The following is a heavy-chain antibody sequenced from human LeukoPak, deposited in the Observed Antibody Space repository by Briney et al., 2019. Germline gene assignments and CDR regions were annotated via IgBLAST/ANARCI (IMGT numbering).Heavy chain of an antibody. V-gene: IGHV4-59*11. J-gene: IGHJ3*02. CDR1: GASISGHY. D-gene: IGHD1-14*01. CDR2: ISHIGST. Sequence: SETLSLTCTVSGASISGHYLTWIRQPPGRGLEWIGYISHIGSTNYNPSLKSRVTISVDTSKNQFSLKLTSVTAADTAVYYCARDRISINALDMWGQGTMVTVSS. CDR3: ARDRISINALDM.